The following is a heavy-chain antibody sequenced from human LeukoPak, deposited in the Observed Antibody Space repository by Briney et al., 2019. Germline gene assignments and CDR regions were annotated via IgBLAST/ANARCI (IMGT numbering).Heavy chain of an antibody. J-gene: IGHJ4*02. CDR3: ARVAEYSTAGMRY. CDR1: GFTFSNYW. Sequence: GGSLRLSCAASGFTFSNYWMHWVRHAPGKGLVWVSRISSDGSTTTYADSVKGRFTISRDNAKNTLYLQMNSLRAEDTALYYCARVAEYSTAGMRYWGQGTLVTVSS. D-gene: IGHD6-6*01. CDR2: ISSDGSTT. V-gene: IGHV3-74*01.